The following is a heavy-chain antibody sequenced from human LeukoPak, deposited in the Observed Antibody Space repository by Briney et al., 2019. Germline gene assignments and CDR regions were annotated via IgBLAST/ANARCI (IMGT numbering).Heavy chain of an antibody. CDR1: GITVSSHY. CDR2: IDSGGST. V-gene: IGHV3-66*01. Sequence: GGSLRLSCAASGITVSSHYMTWVRQAPGKGLEWVSVIDSGGSTNSADSVKGRFSVSRDNSKNTLYLQMNSLRVEDTAVYYCARTYGDYDYYYGMDVLGQGTTVTVSS. J-gene: IGHJ6*01. D-gene: IGHD4-17*01. CDR3: ARTYGDYDYYYGMDV.